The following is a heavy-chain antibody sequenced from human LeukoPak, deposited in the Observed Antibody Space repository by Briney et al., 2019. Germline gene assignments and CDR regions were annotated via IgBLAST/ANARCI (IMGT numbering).Heavy chain of an antibody. CDR2: ISSSSSYI. Sequence: GGSLRLSCAASGFTFSSYSMNWVCQAPGKGLEWVSSISSSSSYIYYADSVKGRFTISRDNAKNSLYLQMNSLRAEGTAVYYCARGQKAHSDYWGQGTLVTVSS. CDR3: ARGQKAHSDY. CDR1: GFTFSSYS. J-gene: IGHJ4*02. V-gene: IGHV3-21*01.